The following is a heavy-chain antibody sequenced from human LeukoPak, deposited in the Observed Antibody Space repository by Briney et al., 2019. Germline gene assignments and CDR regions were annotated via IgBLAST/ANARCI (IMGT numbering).Heavy chain of an antibody. CDR1: GGSISSSSYY. D-gene: IGHD2-21*02. CDR3: ARLYCGGDCYPSDYGMDV. CDR2: IYYSGST. J-gene: IGHJ6*02. Sequence: SETLSLTCTVSGGSISSSSYYWGWIRQPPGKGLEWIGSIYYSGSTYYNPSLKSRVTISVDTSKNQFSLKLSSVTAADTAVYYCARLYCGGDCYPSDYGMDVWGQGTTVTVSS. V-gene: IGHV4-39*01.